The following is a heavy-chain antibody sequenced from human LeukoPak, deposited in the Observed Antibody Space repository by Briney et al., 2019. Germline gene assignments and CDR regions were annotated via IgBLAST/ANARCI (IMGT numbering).Heavy chain of an antibody. V-gene: IGHV3-9*01. J-gene: IGHJ3*02. D-gene: IGHD1-26*01. CDR1: GFTFDDYA. CDR3: ARDQAPSFSGGHYDAFDI. Sequence: PGGSLRLSCAASGFTFDDYAMHWVRQAPGKGLEWVSGISWNSGSIGYADSVKGRFTISRDNAMNSLYLQMNSLRAEDTAVYYCARDQAPSFSGGHYDAFDIWGQGTVVTVSS. CDR2: ISWNSGSI.